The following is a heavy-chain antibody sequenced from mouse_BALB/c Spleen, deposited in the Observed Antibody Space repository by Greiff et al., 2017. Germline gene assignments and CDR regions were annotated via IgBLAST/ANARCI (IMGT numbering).Heavy chain of an antibody. J-gene: IGHJ4*01. V-gene: IGHV1-9*01. CDR2: ILPGSGST. Sequence: VQLQQPGAELMKPGASVKISCKATGYTFSSYWIEWVKQRPGHGLEWIGEILPGSGSTNYNEKFKGKATFTADTSSNTAYMQLSSLTSEDSAVYYCARLPYGFYAMDYWGQGTSVTVSS. CDR1: GYTFSSYW. CDR3: ARLPYGFYAMDY. D-gene: IGHD2-10*02.